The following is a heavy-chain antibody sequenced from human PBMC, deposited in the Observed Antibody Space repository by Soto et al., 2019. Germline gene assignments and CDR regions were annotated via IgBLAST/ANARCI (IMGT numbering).Heavy chain of an antibody. CDR1: GGTFSSYA. CDR3: ASYGSGSYYPRPYYYYGMDV. J-gene: IGHJ6*02. D-gene: IGHD3-10*01. CDR2: IIPIFGTA. V-gene: IGHV1-69*13. Sequence: SVKVSCKASGGTFSSYAISWVRQAPGQGLEWMGGIIPIFGTANYAQKFQGRVTITADESTSTAYMELSSLRSEDTAVYYCASYGSGSYYPRPYYYYGMDVWGQGTTVTVSS.